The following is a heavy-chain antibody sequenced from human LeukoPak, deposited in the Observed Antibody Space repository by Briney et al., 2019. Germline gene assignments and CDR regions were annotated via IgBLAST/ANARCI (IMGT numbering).Heavy chain of an antibody. V-gene: IGHV3-7*01. CDR1: GFTFSDYW. D-gene: IGHD1-26*01. CDR3: GRLGVNAGLDR. Sequence: GGSLRLSCAASGFTFSDYWMAWVRQAPGKGLEWVANIWPDGSDKYHVDSVRGRFTISRDNAQNSLNLQMNSLRAEDSGVYYCGRLGVNAGLDRWGQGTLVIVSS. J-gene: IGHJ5*02. CDR2: IWPDGSDK.